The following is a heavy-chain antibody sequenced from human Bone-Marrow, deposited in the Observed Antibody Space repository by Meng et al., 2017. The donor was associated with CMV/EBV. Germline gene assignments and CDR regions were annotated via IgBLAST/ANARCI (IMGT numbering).Heavy chain of an antibody. Sequence: QVQLVESGGGVVQPGRSLRLSCAASGFTFSSYGMHWVRQAPGKGLEWVAVISYDGSNKYYADSVKGRFTISRDNSKNTLYLQMNSLRAEDTAVYYCAKAGSSGWYGEGGFDYWGQGTLVTVSS. CDR3: AKAGSSGWYGEGGFDY. CDR1: GFTFSSYG. D-gene: IGHD6-19*01. J-gene: IGHJ4*02. V-gene: IGHV3-30*18. CDR2: ISYDGSNK.